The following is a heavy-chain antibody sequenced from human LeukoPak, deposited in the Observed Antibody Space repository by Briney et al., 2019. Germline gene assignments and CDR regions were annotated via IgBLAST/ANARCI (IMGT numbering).Heavy chain of an antibody. D-gene: IGHD3-22*01. V-gene: IGHV1-46*01. CDR3: AREGAYYDSSGDFDY. Sequence: ASVKVSCKASGYTFTSYYMHWVRQAPGQGLEWMGMINPSGGSTSYAQKFQGRVTMTRDTSTSTVYMELSSLRSEDTAVYYCAREGAYYDSSGDFDYWGQGTLVTVSS. J-gene: IGHJ4*02. CDR1: GYTFTSYY. CDR2: INPSGGST.